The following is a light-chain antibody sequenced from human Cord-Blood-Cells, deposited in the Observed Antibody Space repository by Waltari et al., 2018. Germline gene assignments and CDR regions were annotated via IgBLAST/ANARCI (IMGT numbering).Light chain of an antibody. CDR3: QQRSKYT. Sequence: EIVLTHSPATLSLSPGERATLSCRASQSVSSYLAWYQQKPGQAPRLLIYDASNRATGIPARFSGSGAGTDFTLTISSLEPEDFAVYYCQQRSKYTFGQGTKLEIK. J-gene: IGKJ2*01. CDR1: QSVSSY. CDR2: DAS. V-gene: IGKV3-11*01.